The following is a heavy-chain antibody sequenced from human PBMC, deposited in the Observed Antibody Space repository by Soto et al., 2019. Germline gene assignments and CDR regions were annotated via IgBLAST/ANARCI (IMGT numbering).Heavy chain of an antibody. Sequence: SETLSLTCTVSGGSIRSYYWSWIRQPPGKGLEWIGYIYYSGSTNYNPSLKSRVTISVDTSKNQFSLKLSSVTAADTAVYYCARDLREVGYCSGGSCYGGSVWFDPWGQGTLVTVSS. CDR3: ARDLREVGYCSGGSCYGGSVWFDP. CDR1: GGSIRSYY. CDR2: IYYSGST. V-gene: IGHV4-59*01. J-gene: IGHJ5*02. D-gene: IGHD2-15*01.